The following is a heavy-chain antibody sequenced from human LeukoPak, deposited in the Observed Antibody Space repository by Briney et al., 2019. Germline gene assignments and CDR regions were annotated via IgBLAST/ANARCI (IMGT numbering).Heavy chain of an antibody. CDR1: GFTFSSYW. Sequence: GGSLRLSCAASGFTFSSYWMHWVRQAPGKGLVWVSRINGDGSSTSYADSVKGRFTISRDNAKNTLYLQMNSLRAEDTAVYYCARDPGTRYSGYDYYFDYWGQGTLVTVSS. V-gene: IGHV3-74*01. D-gene: IGHD5-12*01. CDR2: INGDGSST. CDR3: ARDPGTRYSGYDYYFDY. J-gene: IGHJ4*02.